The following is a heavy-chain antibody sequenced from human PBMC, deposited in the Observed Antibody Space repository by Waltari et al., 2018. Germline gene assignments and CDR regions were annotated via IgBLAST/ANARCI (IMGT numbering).Heavy chain of an antibody. CDR2: INPNSGVT. CDR1: GYTFTGYY. V-gene: IGHV1-2*02. D-gene: IGHD4-17*01. CDR3: ARERGYGDPIDY. Sequence: QVQLVQSGAEVKKPGASVKVSCKASGYTFTGYYMHWVRQAPGQGLEWMGWINPNSGVTNYAQKFQGRVTMTRDTSISTADMELSRLRSDDTAVYYCARERGYGDPIDYWGQGTLVTVSS. J-gene: IGHJ4*02.